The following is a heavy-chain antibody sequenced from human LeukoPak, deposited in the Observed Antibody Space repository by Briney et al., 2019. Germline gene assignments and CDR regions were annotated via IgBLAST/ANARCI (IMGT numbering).Heavy chain of an antibody. CDR1: GFTFSSYS. Sequence: GGSLRPSCAPSGFTFSSYSMNCVRQAPGKGMEWVSSISSSSSYIYYADSVEGRFTISRDNAKNSLYLQMNSLRAEDTAVYYCARDAEMATIRVFDIWGQGTMVTVSS. V-gene: IGHV3-21*01. CDR3: ARDAEMATIRVFDI. D-gene: IGHD5-24*01. CDR2: ISSSSSYI. J-gene: IGHJ3*02.